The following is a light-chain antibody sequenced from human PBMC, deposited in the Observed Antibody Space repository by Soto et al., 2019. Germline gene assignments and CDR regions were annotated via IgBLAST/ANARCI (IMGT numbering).Light chain of an antibody. Sequence: EIVLTQSPGTLSLSPGERATLSCRASQSVSSSYLAWYQQKPGQAPRLLIYGTSSRATGIPDRFSGSGSGTDFTLTISRLEPEDFAVYACHQYGSLPVTFGQGTKVEIK. CDR1: QSVSSSY. CDR3: HQYGSLPVT. CDR2: GTS. V-gene: IGKV3-20*01. J-gene: IGKJ1*01.